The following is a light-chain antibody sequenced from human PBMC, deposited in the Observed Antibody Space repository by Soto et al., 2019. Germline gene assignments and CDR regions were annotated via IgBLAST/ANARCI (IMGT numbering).Light chain of an antibody. Sequence: QSLLTQPASVSGSPGQSITISCTGTSSDVGGYNLVSWYQQHPGKAPKLMIYEGSKRPSGVSNRFSGSKSGNTASLTISGLQAEDEADYYCCSYAGSSTLYVFGTGTKVTVL. CDR2: EGS. V-gene: IGLV2-23*01. CDR3: CSYAGSSTLYV. CDR1: SSDVGGYNL. J-gene: IGLJ1*01.